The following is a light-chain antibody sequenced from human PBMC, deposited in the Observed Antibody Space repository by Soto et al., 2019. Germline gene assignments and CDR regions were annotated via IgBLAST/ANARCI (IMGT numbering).Light chain of an antibody. Sequence: ELVLTQSPGTLSLSPGAGATLSCRASQSVSSSYIAWYQQRPGQTPSLVIYGASTRATGIPDRFSGSGSGTHLTITISRLEPGDFEVYYGQHFGGTTFTFGQGTRLEIK. CDR2: GAS. V-gene: IGKV3-20*01. CDR1: QSVSSSY. CDR3: QHFGGTTFT. J-gene: IGKJ5*01.